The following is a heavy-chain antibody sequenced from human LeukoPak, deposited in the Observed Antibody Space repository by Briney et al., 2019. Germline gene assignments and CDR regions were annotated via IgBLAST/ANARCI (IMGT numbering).Heavy chain of an antibody. CDR3: AKGERYFDWLADREDAFDI. D-gene: IGHD3-9*01. CDR1: GFTFSSYA. CDR2: ISGSGGST. V-gene: IGHV3-23*01. J-gene: IGHJ3*02. Sequence: GGSLRLSCAASGFTFSSYAMSWVRQAPRKGLEWVTAISGSGGSTYYADSVKGRFTISRDNSKNTLYLQMNSLRAEDTAVYYCAKGERYFDWLADREDAFDIWGQGTMVTVSS.